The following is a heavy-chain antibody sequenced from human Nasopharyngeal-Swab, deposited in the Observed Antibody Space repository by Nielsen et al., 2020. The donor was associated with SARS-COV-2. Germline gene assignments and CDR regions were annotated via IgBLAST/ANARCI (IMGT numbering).Heavy chain of an antibody. CDR2: IYTSGST. D-gene: IGHD3-10*01. V-gene: IGHV4-61*02. CDR3: ASEWFGELDDYYYGMDV. J-gene: IGHJ6*02. Sequence: SETLSLTCAVSGGSISSGGYYWSWIRQPAGKGLEWIGRIYTSGSTNYNPSLKSRVTISVDTSKNQFSLKLSSVTAADTAVYYCASEWFGELDDYYYGMDVWGQGTTVTVSS. CDR1: GGSISSGGYY.